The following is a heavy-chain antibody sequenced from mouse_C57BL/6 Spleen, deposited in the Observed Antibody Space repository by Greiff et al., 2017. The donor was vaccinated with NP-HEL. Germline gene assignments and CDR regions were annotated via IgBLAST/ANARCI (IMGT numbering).Heavy chain of an antibody. CDR3: ARVYDGFDY. CDR2: IDPSDSYT. D-gene: IGHD2-12*01. J-gene: IGHJ2*01. Sequence: QVQLQQSGAELVKPGASVKLSCKASGYTFTSYWMQWVKQRPGQGLEWIGEIDPSDSYTNYNQKFKGKATLTVDTSSSTAYMQLSSLASEDSAVYYCARVYDGFDYWGQGTTLTVSS. V-gene: IGHV1-50*01. CDR1: GYTFTSYW.